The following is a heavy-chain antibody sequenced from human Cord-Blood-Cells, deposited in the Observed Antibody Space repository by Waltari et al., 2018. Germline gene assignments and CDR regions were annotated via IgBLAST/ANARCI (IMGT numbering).Heavy chain of an antibody. V-gene: IGHV4-34*01. J-gene: IGHJ5*02. CDR3: ARGFTIFGVVNWFDP. D-gene: IGHD3-3*01. Sequence: VQLQQWGAGLLRPSETLSHTGAVDAGSFRGYYWSWIRQRPGKGLEWIGEINHSGSTNYNPSLKSRVTISVDTSKNQFSLKLSSVTAADTAVYYCARGFTIFGVVNWFDPWGQGTLVTVSS. CDR1: AGSFRGYY. CDR2: INHSGST.